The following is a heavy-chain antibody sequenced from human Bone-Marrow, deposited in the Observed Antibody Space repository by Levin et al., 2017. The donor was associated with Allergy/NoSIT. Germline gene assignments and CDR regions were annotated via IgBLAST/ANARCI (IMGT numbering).Heavy chain of an antibody. Sequence: ASETLSLTCTVSGGSISSSYWGWIRQSPGKGLEWIGYMYYSGTMKYNPSLRSRVTISADTSKNQYSLKISSLIAADTAVYYCARVDCSGGSCYSGGWFDPWGQGTLVTVSS. CDR3: ARVDCSGGSCYSGGWFDP. J-gene: IGHJ5*02. D-gene: IGHD2-15*01. V-gene: IGHV4-59*01. CDR2: MYYSGTM. CDR1: GGSISSSY.